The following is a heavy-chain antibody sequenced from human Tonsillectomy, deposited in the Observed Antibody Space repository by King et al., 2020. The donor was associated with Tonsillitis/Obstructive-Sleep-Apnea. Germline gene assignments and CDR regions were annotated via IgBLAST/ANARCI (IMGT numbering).Heavy chain of an antibody. CDR1: GGSMSSYY. CDR2: IYFNGIT. V-gene: IGHV4-59*01. D-gene: IGHD2-15*01. CDR3: ARGLTGLSTYYFYYMDV. J-gene: IGHJ6*03. Sequence: VQLQESGPGLVKPSETLSLTCTVSGGSMSSYYWSWIRQPPGRGLEWIGNIYFNGITKYNPSLKSRVAISVDTSKNQFSLKMTSVTAADTAMYYCARGLTGLSTYYFYYMDVWGKGNAVTVSS.